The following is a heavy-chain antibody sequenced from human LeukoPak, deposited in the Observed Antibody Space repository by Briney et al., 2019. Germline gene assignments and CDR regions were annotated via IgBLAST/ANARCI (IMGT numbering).Heavy chain of an antibody. Sequence: GGSLRLSCAASGFTFSTYAMSWVRQAPGKGLEWVPYITSGSTTIYYADSVKGRFTISRDNAKNSLYLQMNSLRAEDTAVYYCARGSDVSDYWGQGTLVTVSS. V-gene: IGHV3-48*01. CDR2: ITSGSTTI. D-gene: IGHD2-15*01. CDR3: ARGSDVSDY. CDR1: GFTFSTYA. J-gene: IGHJ4*02.